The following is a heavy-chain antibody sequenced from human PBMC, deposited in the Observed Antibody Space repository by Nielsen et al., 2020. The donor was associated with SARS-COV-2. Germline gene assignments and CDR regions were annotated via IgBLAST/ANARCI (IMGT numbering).Heavy chain of an antibody. J-gene: IGHJ6*02. V-gene: IGHV3-48*02. CDR3: ARDRLRPYYYYYGIDV. CDR1: GFTFSSYS. D-gene: IGHD5-12*01. CDR2: ISSSSSTI. Sequence: GESLKISCAASGFTFSSYSMNWVRQAPGKGLEWVSYISSSSSTIYYADSVKGRFTISRDNAKNSLYLQMNSLRDEDTAVYYCARDRLRPYYYYYGIDVWGQGTTVTVSS.